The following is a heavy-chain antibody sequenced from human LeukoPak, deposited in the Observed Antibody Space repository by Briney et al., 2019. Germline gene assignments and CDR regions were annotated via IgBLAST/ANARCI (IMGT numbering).Heavy chain of an antibody. J-gene: IGHJ5*02. CDR2: IYYSGST. D-gene: IGHD2-21*01. CDR1: RVSISSYC. CDR3: AKSPDCIDCCCWFDP. V-gene: IGHV4-59*01. Sequence: SETLSLSSTVSRVSISSYCWSWVRQPPGKGLEWIGYIYYSGSTNYNPTLKSRVTISVDTSKNQFSLKMSSVTAADTAVYYCAKSPDCIDCCCWFDPW.